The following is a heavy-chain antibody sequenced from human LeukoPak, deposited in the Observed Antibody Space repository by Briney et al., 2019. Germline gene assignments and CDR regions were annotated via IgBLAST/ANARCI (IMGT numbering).Heavy chain of an antibody. J-gene: IGHJ4*02. Sequence: PGRSLRLSCAASGFSFNTYAMHWVRQAPGKGLEWVAVTSQDGNSQYYSDSVKGRFTISRDNSKNTLYLQMNSLRPEDTAVYFCAREARSHYYDSSGTPLLVKYFDYWGQGTLVTVSS. D-gene: IGHD3-22*01. CDR1: GFSFNTYA. CDR3: AREARSHYYDSSGTPLLVKYFDY. CDR2: TSQDGNSQ. V-gene: IGHV3-30-3*01.